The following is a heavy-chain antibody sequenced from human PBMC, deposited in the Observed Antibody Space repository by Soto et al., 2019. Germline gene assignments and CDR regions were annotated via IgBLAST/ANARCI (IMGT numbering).Heavy chain of an antibody. Sequence: QVQLQESGPRLVKPSETLSLTCTVSSGSITDYYWSWVRQPPEKGLEWLGYVHYTGRTRYNPALESRVTISRDTSDNQFSLTLRSVPAADTAVYYCTRSHGAYWGQGILVTVSS. J-gene: IGHJ4*02. CDR1: SGSITDYY. CDR3: TRSHGAY. V-gene: IGHV4-59*08. CDR2: VHYTGRT. D-gene: IGHD3-10*01.